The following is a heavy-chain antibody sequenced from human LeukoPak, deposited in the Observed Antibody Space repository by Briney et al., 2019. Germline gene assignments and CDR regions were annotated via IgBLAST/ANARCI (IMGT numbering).Heavy chain of an antibody. CDR1: GGSFSGYY. CDR3: ARASRLDTIFGVVIETHFDY. Sequence: SSETLSLTCAVYGGSFSGYYWSWIRQPPGKGLEWIGEINHSGSTNYNPSLKSRVTISVDTSKNQFSLKLSSVTAADTAVYYCARASRLDTIFGVVIETHFDYWGQGTLVTVSS. D-gene: IGHD3-3*01. J-gene: IGHJ4*02. CDR2: INHSGST. V-gene: IGHV4-34*01.